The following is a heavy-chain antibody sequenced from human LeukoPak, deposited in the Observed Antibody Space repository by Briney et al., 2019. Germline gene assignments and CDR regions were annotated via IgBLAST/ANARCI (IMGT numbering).Heavy chain of an antibody. V-gene: IGHV4-61*01. CDR1: GGSVSSGSYY. D-gene: IGHD6-19*01. J-gene: IGHJ4*02. CDR3: ARGSSQWLGPFDY. Sequence: SETLSLTCTVSGGSVSSGSYYWSWIRQPPGKGLESLGYIYYSGCTNYNPSLKSRVTISVDTSKNQFSLKLSSVTAADTAVYYCARGSSQWLGPFDYWGQGTLVTVSS. CDR2: IYYSGCT.